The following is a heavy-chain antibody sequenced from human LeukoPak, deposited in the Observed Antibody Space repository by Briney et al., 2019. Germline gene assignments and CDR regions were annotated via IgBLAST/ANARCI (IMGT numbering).Heavy chain of an antibody. V-gene: IGHV4-59*01. CDR2: IYYSGIT. Sequence: PSETLSLTCTVSGGSISSYYWSWIRQPPGKGLEWMGYIYYSGITNYNPSLESRVTISVDTSKNQFSLKLSSVAAADTAVYYCARGSGSRRSFDSWGQGTLVTVSS. J-gene: IGHJ4*02. D-gene: IGHD3-3*01. CDR1: GGSISSYY. CDR3: ARGSGSRRSFDS.